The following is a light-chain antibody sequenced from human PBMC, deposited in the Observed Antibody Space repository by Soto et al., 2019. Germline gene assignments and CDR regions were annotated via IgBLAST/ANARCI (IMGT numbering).Light chain of an antibody. Sequence: QSVLTQPPSVSAAPGQKVTISCSGSSSNIGNNYVSWYQQLPGTAPKLLIYENNKRPSGIPDRFSGSKSGTSATLGITGLQTGDEDDYYCGTWDNSLSAGVFGGGTKLTVL. CDR3: GTWDNSLSAGV. V-gene: IGLV1-51*02. CDR2: ENN. CDR1: SSNIGNNY. J-gene: IGLJ3*02.